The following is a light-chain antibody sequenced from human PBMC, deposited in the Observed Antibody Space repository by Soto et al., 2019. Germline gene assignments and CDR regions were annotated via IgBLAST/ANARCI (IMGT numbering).Light chain of an antibody. CDR2: GAS. Sequence: EIVLTQSPGTLSLSPGERATLSCRASQSVSTYLAWYQQKPGQGPRLLIDGASSRASGIPDRFSGSGSGTDFTLTISRLSPEDSAVYYCQQYGNSPTFGQGTKVEV. V-gene: IGKV3-20*01. CDR3: QQYGNSPT. J-gene: IGKJ1*01. CDR1: QSVSTY.